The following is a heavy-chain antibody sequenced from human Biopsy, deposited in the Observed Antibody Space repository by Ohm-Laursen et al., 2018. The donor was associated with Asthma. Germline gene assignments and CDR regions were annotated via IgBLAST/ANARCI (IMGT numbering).Heavy chain of an antibody. CDR2: LIPVLGTP. Sequence: SSVNVSCNTSGDSFSNYAISWVRQAPGQGLEWMGGLIPVLGTPDHVQMFEGRVTITADESTSTAYMELSSLSSEDTAVYYCARGYSGSDRIVYYYSGLEVWGQGTTVTVSS. D-gene: IGHD5-12*01. V-gene: IGHV1-69*01. CDR1: GDSFSNYA. CDR3: ARGYSGSDRIVYYYSGLEV. J-gene: IGHJ6*02.